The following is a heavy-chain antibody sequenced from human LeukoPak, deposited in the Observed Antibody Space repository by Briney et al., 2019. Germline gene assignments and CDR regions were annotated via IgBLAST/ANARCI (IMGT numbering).Heavy chain of an antibody. V-gene: IGHV1-2*06. CDR2: INPNSGGT. CDR1: GYTFTDYY. D-gene: IGHD3-3*01. CDR3: ARISEAIFGVGYYYYYMDV. J-gene: IGHJ6*03. Sequence: ASVKVSCKASGYTFTDYYIHWVRQAPGQGLEWMGRINPNSGGTNYAQRFQGRVTVTRDTSISTAYMELSTLRSDDAAVYYCARISEAIFGVGYYYYYMDVWGKGTTVTVSS.